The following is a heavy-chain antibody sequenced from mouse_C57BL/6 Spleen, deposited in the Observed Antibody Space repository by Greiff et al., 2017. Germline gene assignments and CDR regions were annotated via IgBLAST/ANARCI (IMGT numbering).Heavy chain of an antibody. CDR3: ARDGVPFDY. CDR1: GFTFSSYA. J-gene: IGHJ2*01. CDR2: ISDGGSYT. D-gene: IGHD6-1*01. Sequence: DVKLVESGGGLVKPGGSLKLSCAASGFTFSSYAMSWVRQTPEKRLEWVATISDGGSYTYYPDNVKGRVTISRDNATTTLYPQMSHLKSEDTAMYYCARDGVPFDYWGQGTTLTVSS. V-gene: IGHV5-4*01.